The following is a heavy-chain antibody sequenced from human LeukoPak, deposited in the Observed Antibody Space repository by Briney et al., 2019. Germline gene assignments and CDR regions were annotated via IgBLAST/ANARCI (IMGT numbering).Heavy chain of an antibody. V-gene: IGHV1-18*01. Sequence: ASVKVSCKASGYTFTSYGISWVRQAPGQGLEWMGWIGAYNANTNYAQKLQGRVTMTTDTSASTAYMELRSLRSDDTAVYYCARDYGYCSSTSSYHGGLQPFDYWRQGTLVTVSP. CDR1: GYTFTSYG. J-gene: IGHJ4*02. D-gene: IGHD2-2*03. CDR2: IGAYNANT. CDR3: ARDYGYCSSTSSYHGGLQPFDY.